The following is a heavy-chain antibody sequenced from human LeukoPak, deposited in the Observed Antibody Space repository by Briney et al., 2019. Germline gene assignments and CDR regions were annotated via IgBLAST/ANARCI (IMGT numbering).Heavy chain of an antibody. V-gene: IGHV1-2*02. CDR2: INPNSGGT. Sequence: ASVKVSCKASGYTFTGYYMHWVRQAPGQGLEWKGWINPNSGGTNYAQKFQGRVTMTRDTSISTAYMELSRLRSDDTAVYYCARDLDSPYYSSGWTRDYWGQGTLVTVSS. J-gene: IGHJ4*02. CDR3: ARDLDSPYYSSGWTRDY. D-gene: IGHD6-19*01. CDR1: GYTFTGYY.